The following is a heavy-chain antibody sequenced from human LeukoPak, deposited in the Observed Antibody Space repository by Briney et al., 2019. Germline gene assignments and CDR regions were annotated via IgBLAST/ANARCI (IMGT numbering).Heavy chain of an antibody. CDR2: IHSSSGSI. Sequence: GGSLRLSCAASGFTFTNYNMNWVRPAPGKGLEWFSYIHSSSGSIYYEDSLQRRLTICRDNTKNSKYLQMNSLRAENTAVYYCAIDLAWVAFDIWGQGTMVSVSS. CDR1: GFTFTNYN. D-gene: IGHD7-27*01. CDR3: AIDLAWVAFDI. V-gene: IGHV3-21*01. J-gene: IGHJ3*02.